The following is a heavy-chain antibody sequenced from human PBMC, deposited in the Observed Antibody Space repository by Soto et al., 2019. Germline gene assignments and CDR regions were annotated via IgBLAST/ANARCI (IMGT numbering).Heavy chain of an antibody. CDR1: GGSISSYY. Sequence: SETLSLTCTVSGGSISSYYWIWIRQPPGKGLEWIGYVYYSGTTNYNPSLNSRVTISVDTSKNQFSLKLSSVTAADTAVYYCARSPEGSSYIDYWGQGSLVTVSS. J-gene: IGHJ4*02. V-gene: IGHV4-59*01. CDR2: VYYSGTT. CDR3: ARSPEGSSYIDY. D-gene: IGHD1-26*01.